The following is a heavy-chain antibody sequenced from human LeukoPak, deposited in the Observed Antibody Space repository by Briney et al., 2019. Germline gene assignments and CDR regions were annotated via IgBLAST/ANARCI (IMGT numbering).Heavy chain of an antibody. Sequence: SETLSLTCTVSGVSVTSYYWSWLRQPAGKGLEWIGRICTSGSTSYNPSLRSRLTMSVDTSKNQFSLNLSSVTAADTAVYYCARFTKDSSSSSGYYFDYWGQGTLVTVSS. V-gene: IGHV4-4*07. CDR1: GVSVTSYY. CDR2: ICTSGST. J-gene: IGHJ4*02. CDR3: ARFTKDSSSSSGYYFDY. D-gene: IGHD6-13*01.